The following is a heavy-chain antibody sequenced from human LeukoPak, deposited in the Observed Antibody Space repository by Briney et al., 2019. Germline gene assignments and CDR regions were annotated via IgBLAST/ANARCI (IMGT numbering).Heavy chain of an antibody. CDR3: ARGNNYYESSGYYAKTRRDFDY. CDR2: INPRGGST. Sequence: ASVKGSCKASGYTFTSYYMHWVRQAPGQGLEWMGIINPRGGSTSYAQKFQGRVTMTRATSTSTVYMELSSLRSEDTAVYYCARGNNYYESSGYYAKTRRDFDYWGQGTLVTVSS. V-gene: IGHV1-46*01. J-gene: IGHJ4*02. CDR1: GYTFTSYY. D-gene: IGHD3-22*01.